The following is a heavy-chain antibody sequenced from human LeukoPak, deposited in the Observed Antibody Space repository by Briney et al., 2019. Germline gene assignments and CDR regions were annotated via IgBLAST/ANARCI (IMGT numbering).Heavy chain of an antibody. Sequence: GGAPGLSRAASGFPLRSYSLNLVRPAPGEGLGGVSSSSDSDNRKYNANPVKGRSTISRANTKNSLYLQMNSLRAEDTAVYYCAREREEAFDVWGQGTMVTVSS. J-gene: IGHJ3*01. CDR3: AREREEAFDV. V-gene: IGHV3-21*01. CDR2: SSDSDNRK. CDR1: GFPLRSYS.